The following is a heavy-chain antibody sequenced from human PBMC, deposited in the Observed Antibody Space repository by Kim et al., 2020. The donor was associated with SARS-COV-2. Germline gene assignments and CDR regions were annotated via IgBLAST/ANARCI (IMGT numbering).Heavy chain of an antibody. V-gene: IGHV1-46*01. CDR3: ARDLTMVRGPAKGWFDP. CDR2: INPSGGST. D-gene: IGHD3-10*01. J-gene: IGHJ5*02. Sequence: ASVKVSCKASGYTFTSYYIHWVRQAPGQGLEWMGIINPSGGSTSYAQKFHGRVTMTRDTSTSTIYMELSSLRAEDTAVYYCARDLTMVRGPAKGWFDPWGQGTLVTVSS. CDR1: GYTFTSYY.